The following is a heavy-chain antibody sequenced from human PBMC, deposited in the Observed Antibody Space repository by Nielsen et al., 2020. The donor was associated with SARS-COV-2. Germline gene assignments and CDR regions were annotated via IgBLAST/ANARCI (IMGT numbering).Heavy chain of an antibody. CDR3: ARESSGYDHYNYGMDV. J-gene: IGHJ6*02. V-gene: IGHV4-31*03. Sequence: SETLSLTCTVSGGSISSGGYYWSWIRHHPGKGLEWIGYIYFSGRTCYNPSLKSRVTISVDTSKNQFSLSLRSVTDADTAVYYWARESSGYDHYNYGMDVWGQGTTVTVSS. CDR2: IYFSGRT. D-gene: IGHD5-12*01. CDR1: GGSISSGGYY.